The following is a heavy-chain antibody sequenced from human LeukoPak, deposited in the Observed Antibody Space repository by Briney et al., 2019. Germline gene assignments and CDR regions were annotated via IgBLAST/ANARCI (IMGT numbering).Heavy chain of an antibody. CDR2: INPSGGST. J-gene: IGHJ3*02. Sequence: ASVRVSCKASGYTFTSYYMHWVRQAPGQGLEWMGIINPSGGSTSYAQKFQGRVTMTRDTSTSTVYMELSSLRSEDTAVYYCAREGKRFGELLSYDAFDIWGQGTMVTVSS. CDR3: AREGKRFGELLSYDAFDI. D-gene: IGHD3-10*01. V-gene: IGHV1-46*01. CDR1: GYTFTSYY.